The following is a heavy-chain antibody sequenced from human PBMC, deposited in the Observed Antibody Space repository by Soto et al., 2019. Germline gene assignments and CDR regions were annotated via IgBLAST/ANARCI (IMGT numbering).Heavy chain of an antibody. V-gene: IGHV4-31*03. J-gene: IGHJ5*02. CDR1: GGSISGGGYY. CDR2: TYYGGST. D-gene: IGHD6-6*01. Sequence: PSEPLSLTCTVSGGSISGGGYYWSWFRHHPGKGLEWIGYTYYGGSTYYNPSPKSRVTISVDTSKNQFSLKLRSVSATDTGVYNCARLVSYSPAPDWSDTRGQGTRFAV. CDR3: ARLVSYSPAPDWSDT.